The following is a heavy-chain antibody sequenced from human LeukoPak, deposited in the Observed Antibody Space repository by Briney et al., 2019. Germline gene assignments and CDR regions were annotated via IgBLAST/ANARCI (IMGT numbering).Heavy chain of an antibody. V-gene: IGHV5-51*01. CDR2: IFPPNSDT. D-gene: IGHD3-10*01. CDR3: ARLQYYGSGSYSYNWFDP. CDR1: GYSFITYW. Sequence: GESLKISCKTSGYSFITYWIGWVRQMPGNGLEWMGVIFPPNSDTRYNPSLQGQVTISADKSSKTVYLELSNLKASDTAMYYCARLQYYGSGSYSYNWFDPWGQGTLVTVSS. J-gene: IGHJ5*02.